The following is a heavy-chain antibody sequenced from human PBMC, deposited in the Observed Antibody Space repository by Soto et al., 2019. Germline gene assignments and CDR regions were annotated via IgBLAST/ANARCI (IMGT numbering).Heavy chain of an antibody. CDR2: ISGSGGSK. Sequence: GESLKISCAASGFTFSSYAMSWVRQAPGKGLEWVSAISGSGGSKYYADSVKGRFTFSRDNSKNTLYLQMNSLRAEDTAVYYCAKALPSGWYFDYWGQGTLVTVSS. D-gene: IGHD6-19*01. CDR3: AKALPSGWYFDY. J-gene: IGHJ4*02. CDR1: GFTFSSYA. V-gene: IGHV3-23*01.